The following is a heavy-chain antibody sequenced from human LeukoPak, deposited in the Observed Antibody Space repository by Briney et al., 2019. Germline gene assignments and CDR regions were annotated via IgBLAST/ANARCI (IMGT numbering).Heavy chain of an antibody. CDR1: GGSISSYF. J-gene: IGHJ4*02. V-gene: IGHV4-59*01. CDR3: ARDPVGATGGHFDY. D-gene: IGHD1-26*01. Sequence: PSETLSLTCTVSGGSISSYFWSWIRQPPGKGLEWIGYIYYSGSTNYNPSLKSRVTISVDTSKNQFSLKLSSVTAADTAVYYCARDPVGATGGHFDYWGQGTLVTVSS. CDR2: IYYSGST.